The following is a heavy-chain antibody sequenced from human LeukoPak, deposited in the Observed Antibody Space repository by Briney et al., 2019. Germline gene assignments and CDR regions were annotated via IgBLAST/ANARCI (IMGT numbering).Heavy chain of an antibody. D-gene: IGHD6-13*01. Sequence: GGSLRLSCAASGFTFSSYWMHWVRQAPGKGLVWVARINSNGSSTSYVDSVKGRFTISRDNAKNTVYLQMNSLRVEDMAVYYCAAAAPKKNWFDPWGQGILVTVSS. CDR2: INSNGSST. CDR1: GFTFSSYW. J-gene: IGHJ5*02. CDR3: AAAAPKKNWFDP. V-gene: IGHV3-74*01.